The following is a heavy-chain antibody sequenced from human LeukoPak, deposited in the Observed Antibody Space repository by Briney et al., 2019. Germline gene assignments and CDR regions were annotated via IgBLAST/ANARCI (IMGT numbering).Heavy chain of an antibody. J-gene: IGHJ4*02. CDR3: ARHGSYYDSSGYYFGIPNDY. Sequence: GESLKISCKGSGYSFTSYRIGWVRQMPGKGLEWMGIIYPGDSDTRYSPSFQGQVTISADKSISTAYLQWSSLKASDTAMYYCARHGSYYDSSGYYFGIPNDYWGQGTLVTVSS. CDR2: IYPGDSDT. V-gene: IGHV5-51*01. CDR1: GYSFTSYR. D-gene: IGHD3-22*01.